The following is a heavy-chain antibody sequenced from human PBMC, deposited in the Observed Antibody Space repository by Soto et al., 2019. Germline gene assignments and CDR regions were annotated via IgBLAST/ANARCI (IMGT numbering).Heavy chain of an antibody. J-gene: IGHJ4*02. CDR2: IIPIFGTA. CDR3: ARDYPGMGIAVAGPLDY. CDR1: GGTFSSYA. Sequence: SVKVSCKASGGTFSSYAISWVXQAPGKGLEWMGGIIPIFGTANYAQKFQGRVTITADESTSTAYMELSSLRSEDTAVYYCARDYPGMGIAVAGPLDYWGQGTLVTVSS. V-gene: IGHV1-69*13. D-gene: IGHD6-19*01.